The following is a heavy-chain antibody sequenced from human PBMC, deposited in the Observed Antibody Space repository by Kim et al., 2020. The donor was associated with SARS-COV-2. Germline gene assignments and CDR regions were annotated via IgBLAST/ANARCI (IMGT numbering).Heavy chain of an antibody. V-gene: IGHV4-59*01. CDR3: AALYYYGSGSLGELFS. D-gene: IGHD3-10*01. Sequence: SETLSLTCTVSGGSISSYYWSWIRQPPGKGLEWIGYNYYSGSTNYNPSLKSRVTISVDTSKHQFSLKLSSVTAADTAVYYCAALYYYGSGSLGELFSWGQGTLVTVSS. CDR2: NYYSGST. CDR1: GGSISSYY. J-gene: IGHJ5*02.